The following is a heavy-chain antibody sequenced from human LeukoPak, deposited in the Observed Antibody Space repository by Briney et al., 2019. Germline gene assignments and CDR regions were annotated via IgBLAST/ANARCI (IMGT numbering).Heavy chain of an antibody. CDR1: GGSISSGDYY. CDR2: IYYSGST. J-gene: IGHJ5*02. CDR3: ARELGHDYGDHGRINWFDP. V-gene: IGHV4-30-4*01. Sequence: SETLSLTCTVSGGSISSGDYYWSWIRQPPGKGLEWIGYIYYSGSTYYNPSLKSRVTISVDTSKNQFSLKLSSVTAADTAVYYCARELGHDYGDHGRINWFDPRGQGTLVTVSS. D-gene: IGHD4-17*01.